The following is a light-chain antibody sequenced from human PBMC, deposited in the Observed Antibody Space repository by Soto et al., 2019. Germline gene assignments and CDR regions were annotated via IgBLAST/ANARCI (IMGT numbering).Light chain of an antibody. CDR3: QQYYSPWS. Sequence: DIVMTQSPDSLAVSLGERATINCKSSQSVLYSSNNQNYLAWYQQKPGQPPKLLIYWASTRESGVPDRFSGSGSGTDFTLTIRSLQAADVAVYYCQQYYSPWSFGQGTKVEIK. J-gene: IGKJ1*01. V-gene: IGKV4-1*01. CDR2: WAS. CDR1: QSVLYSSNNQNY.